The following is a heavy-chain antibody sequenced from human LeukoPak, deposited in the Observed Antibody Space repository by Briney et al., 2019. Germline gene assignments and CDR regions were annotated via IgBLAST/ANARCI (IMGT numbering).Heavy chain of an antibody. V-gene: IGHV4-4*07. CDR1: GGSISSYY. CDR2: IYTSGST. D-gene: IGHD5-12*01. J-gene: IGHJ6*03. Sequence: SETLSLTCTVSGGSISSYYWSWIRQPAGKGLEWIGRIYTSGSTNYNPSLKSRVTMSVDTSKNQFSLKLSSVTAADTAVYYCARATEATITRNYYYYYMDVWGKGITVTVSS. CDR3: ARATEATITRNYYYYYMDV.